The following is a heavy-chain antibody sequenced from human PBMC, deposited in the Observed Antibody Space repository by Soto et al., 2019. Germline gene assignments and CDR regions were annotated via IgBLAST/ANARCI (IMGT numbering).Heavy chain of an antibody. CDR2: ISAYNGNT. CDR3: ARTVDGIAARAYYYYMDV. D-gene: IGHD6-6*01. V-gene: IGHV1-18*01. J-gene: IGHJ6*03. CDR1: GYTFTSYG. Sequence: QVQLVQSGAEVKKPGASVKVSCKASGYTFTSYGISWVRQAPGQGLEWMGWISAYNGNTNSAQKLQGRVTMTTDTSTSTAYMELRSLRSDDTAVYYYARTVDGIAARAYYYYMDVWGKGTTVTVSS.